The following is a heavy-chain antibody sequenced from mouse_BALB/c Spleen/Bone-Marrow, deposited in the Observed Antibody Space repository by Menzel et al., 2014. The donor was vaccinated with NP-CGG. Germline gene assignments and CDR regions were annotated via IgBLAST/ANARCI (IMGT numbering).Heavy chain of an antibody. CDR2: ISDGGSYT. J-gene: IGHJ2*01. Sequence: EVKLQESGGGLVKPGGSLKLSCAASGFTFSDYYMYWVRQTPEKRLEWVATISDGGSYTYYPDGVKGRFTISRDNAKNNLYLQMSSLKSEDTAMYYCARGSSYFDYWGQGTTLTVSS. CDR1: GFTFSDYY. D-gene: IGHD1-1*01. CDR3: ARGSSYFDY. V-gene: IGHV5-4*02.